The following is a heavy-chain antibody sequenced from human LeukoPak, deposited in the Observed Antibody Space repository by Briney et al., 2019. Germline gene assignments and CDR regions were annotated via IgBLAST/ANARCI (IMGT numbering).Heavy chain of an antibody. CDR3: AKDHGPAAISVDTAMVTVPYY. Sequence: PGGSLRLSCAASGFTFSSYGMHWVRQAPGKGLEWVAVISYDGSNKYYADSVKGRFTISRDNSKNTLYLQMNSLRAEDTAAYYCAKDHGPAAISVDTAMVTVPYYWGQGTLVTVSS. CDR1: GFTFSSYG. CDR2: ISYDGSNK. V-gene: IGHV3-30*18. D-gene: IGHD5-18*01. J-gene: IGHJ4*02.